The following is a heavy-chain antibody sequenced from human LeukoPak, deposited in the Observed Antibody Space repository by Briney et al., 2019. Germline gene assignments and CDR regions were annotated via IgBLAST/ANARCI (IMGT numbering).Heavy chain of an antibody. CDR2: IGSDGGNI. D-gene: IGHD3-10*01. Sequence: GSLRLSCVASGFSFSGYGMSWVRQAPGKGLEWVSAIGSDGGNIHYADSVKGRFTISRDNSRYTLYLEVNSLRAEDTAVYYCAKDRGWFGGSLANFDYWGQGTLVTVSS. CDR1: GFSFSGYG. CDR3: AKDRGWFGGSLANFDY. J-gene: IGHJ4*02. V-gene: IGHV3-23*01.